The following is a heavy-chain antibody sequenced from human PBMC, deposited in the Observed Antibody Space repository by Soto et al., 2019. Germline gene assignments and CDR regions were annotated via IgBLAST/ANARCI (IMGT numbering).Heavy chain of an antibody. D-gene: IGHD6-13*01. J-gene: IGHJ5*02. CDR2: ISAYNGNT. CDR1: GYTFTSYG. Sequence: QVQLVQSGAEVKKPGASVKVSCKASGYTFTSYGISWVRQAPGQGLEWMGWISAYNGNTNYAQKLQGRVTMTTDTSTSTAYMELRSLRSDDTAVYYYARDTAGSEQQLVPSSFDPWGQGTLVTVSS. CDR3: ARDTAGSEQQLVPSSFDP. V-gene: IGHV1-18*01.